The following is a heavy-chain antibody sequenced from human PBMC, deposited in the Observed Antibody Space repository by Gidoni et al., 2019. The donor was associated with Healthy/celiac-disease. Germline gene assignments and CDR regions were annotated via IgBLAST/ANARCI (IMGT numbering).Heavy chain of an antibody. Sequence: QVQLVESGGGLVKPGGSLRLSGAASGFTFSDYCMSRILKAPGKGLELVSYSSSSSSYTNYADSVKVRFTISRDNAKNALYRQMNSLRAEDTAVYYCARMAYYYYYGMDVWGQGTTVTVSS. V-gene: IGHV3-11*05. J-gene: IGHJ6*02. CDR2: SSSSSSYT. CDR3: ARMAYYYYYGMDV. CDR1: GFTFSDYC.